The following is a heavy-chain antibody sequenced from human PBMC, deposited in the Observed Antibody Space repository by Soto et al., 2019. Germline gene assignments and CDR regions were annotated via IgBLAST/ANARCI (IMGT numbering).Heavy chain of an antibody. CDR3: ARYTSGSGWFDP. Sequence: ASETLSLTCTVSGDSISSSSYHWGWIRQPPGKGLEWIGSIYYSGSTYYNPSLKSRVTISVDTSKNQFSLKLSSATAADTAMYYCARYTSGSGWFDPWGQGILVTVSS. CDR2: IYYSGST. J-gene: IGHJ5*02. CDR1: GDSISSSSYH. V-gene: IGHV4-39*01. D-gene: IGHD6-19*01.